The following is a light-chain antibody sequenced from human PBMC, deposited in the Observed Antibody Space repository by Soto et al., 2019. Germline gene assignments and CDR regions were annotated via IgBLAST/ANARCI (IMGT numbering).Light chain of an antibody. V-gene: IGKV1D-16*01. CDR1: QDIGSH. CDR3: HQFRSFPIT. CDR2: FAS. Sequence: DIQMTQSPSSLSASVGDRVTITCRASQDIGSHLAWYQQKPEKAPKSLIYFASTLQSGVPSRFSASGSGTDFTLTISSLQPEEFATYYCHQFRSFPITFGQGTRLEIK. J-gene: IGKJ5*01.